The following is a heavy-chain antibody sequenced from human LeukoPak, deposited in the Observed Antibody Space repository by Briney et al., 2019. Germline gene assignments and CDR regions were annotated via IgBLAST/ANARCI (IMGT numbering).Heavy chain of an antibody. J-gene: IGHJ4*02. CDR1: GYTFTTYW. CDR3: ARHFGVVLVPDY. Sequence: GESLKISCKGSGYTFTTYWIGWVRQIPGKGLEWMGIIYPGDSDTRYSPSFQGQVTISADRSISTAYLQWSSLKASDTAMYYCARHFGVVLVPDYWGQGTLVTVSS. D-gene: IGHD3-3*01. CDR2: IYPGDSDT. V-gene: IGHV5-51*01.